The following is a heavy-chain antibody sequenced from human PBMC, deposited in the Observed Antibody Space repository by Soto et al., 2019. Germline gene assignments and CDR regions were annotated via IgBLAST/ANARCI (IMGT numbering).Heavy chain of an antibody. D-gene: IGHD3-3*01. J-gene: IGHJ6*03. CDR2: IVVANGNT. V-gene: IGHV1-58*02. CDR1: GLSLRRYA. Sequence: PVKVSRKAAGLSLRRYAMHRLRKARGQRLEWIGWIVVANGNTNYAQKFQERVTITRDMSTSTAYMELSSLRFEDTAVYYCAAKPDFWSGLYYMDVWGKGTTVTVSS. CDR3: AAKPDFWSGLYYMDV.